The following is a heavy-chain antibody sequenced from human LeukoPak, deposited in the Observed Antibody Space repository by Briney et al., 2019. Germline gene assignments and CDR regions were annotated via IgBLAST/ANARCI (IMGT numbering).Heavy chain of an antibody. CDR1: GGSISSGDYY. Sequence: PSQTLSLTCTVSGGSISSGDYYWSWFRQPPGKGLEWIGYIHVSGRTYYNPSLKSRVIMSLDTSKNQFPLTLSSVTAADTAVYYCARERGSIVRGVITVYAFDIWGQGTMVTVSS. CDR2: IHVSGRT. V-gene: IGHV4-30-4*01. J-gene: IGHJ3*02. CDR3: ARERGSIVRGVITVYAFDI. D-gene: IGHD3-10*01.